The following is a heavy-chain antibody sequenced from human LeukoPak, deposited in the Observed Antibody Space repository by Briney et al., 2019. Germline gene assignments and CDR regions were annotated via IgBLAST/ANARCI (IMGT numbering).Heavy chain of an antibody. CDR2: VSYDGNSK. V-gene: IGHV3-30-3*01. D-gene: IGHD6-13*01. CDR3: ARVHSSSWYCCSDY. CDR1: GFTFTSYA. Sequence: GGSLRLSCAASGFTFTSYAMHWVRQAPGKGLEWVALVSYDGNSKYYADSVKGRFTISRDNSKNTLFLQMTSLRPEDTALYYCARVHSSSWYCCSDYWGQGTLVTVSS. J-gene: IGHJ4*02.